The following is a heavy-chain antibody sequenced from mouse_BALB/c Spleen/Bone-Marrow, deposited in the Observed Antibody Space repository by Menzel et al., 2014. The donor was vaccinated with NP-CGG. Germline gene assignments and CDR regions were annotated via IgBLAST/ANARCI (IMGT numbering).Heavy chain of an antibody. D-gene: IGHD1-1*01. Sequence: VKLMESGAALMKPGASVKISCKATGYTFSNYWVDWVKQRPGHGLEWIGEILPGSGTANYNEKFKGKATFTADTSSNTAYMQLSSLTSEDSALYYCARASVVPYYFDFWGQGTTLTVSS. CDR2: ILPGSGTA. V-gene: IGHV1-9*01. CDR1: GYTFSNYW. CDR3: ARASVVPYYFDF. J-gene: IGHJ2*01.